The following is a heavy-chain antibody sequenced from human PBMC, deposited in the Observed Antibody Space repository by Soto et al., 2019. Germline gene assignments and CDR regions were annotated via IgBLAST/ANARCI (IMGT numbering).Heavy chain of an antibody. CDR2: VSRGSPTM. J-gene: IGHJ4*02. V-gene: IGHV3-48*01. CDR1: GFTFSTYS. Sequence: EVQLVESGGDLVQPGGSLRLSCAASGFTFSTYSMNCVRQAPGKGLEWVAYVSRGSPTMHYADSVKGRFTISRDNAKNSLYLQMNSLKADDTAVYYCTRDPEALDYWGQGTLVTVSS. CDR3: TRDPEALDY.